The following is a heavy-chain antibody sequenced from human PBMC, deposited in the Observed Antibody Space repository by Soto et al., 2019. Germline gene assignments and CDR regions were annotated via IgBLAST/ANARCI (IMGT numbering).Heavy chain of an antibody. D-gene: IGHD3-3*01. CDR2: INPNSGGT. V-gene: IGHV1-2*04. Sequence: ASVKVSCKASGYTFTGYYMHWVRQAPGQGLEWMGWINPNSGGTNYAQKFQGWVTMTRDTSISTAYMELSRLRSDDTAVYYCARDLARITIFGVVPPGGMDVCGQGTMVTVYS. CDR3: ARDLARITIFGVVPPGGMDV. CDR1: GYTFTGYY. J-gene: IGHJ6*02.